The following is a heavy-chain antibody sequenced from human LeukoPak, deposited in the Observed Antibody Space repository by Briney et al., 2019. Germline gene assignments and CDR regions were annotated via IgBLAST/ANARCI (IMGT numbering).Heavy chain of an antibody. Sequence: SETLSLTCTVSGGSISSYYWSWIRQSPGKGLEWIGYIYYSGSTNYNPSLKSRVTISVDTSKNQFSLKLSSVTAADTAVYYCARLTDYGDYGNWFDPWGQGTLVTVSS. CDR3: ARLTDYGDYGNWFDP. J-gene: IGHJ5*02. CDR2: IYYSGST. CDR1: GGSISSYY. D-gene: IGHD4-17*01. V-gene: IGHV4-59*08.